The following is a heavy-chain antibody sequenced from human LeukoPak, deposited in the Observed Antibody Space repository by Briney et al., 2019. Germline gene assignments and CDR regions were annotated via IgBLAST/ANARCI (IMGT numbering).Heavy chain of an antibody. CDR1: GFTFSSSA. CDR2: ISASGGST. V-gene: IGHV3-23*01. J-gene: IGHJ4*02. CDR3: AEDQRWESPHYLDS. Sequence: GGSLRLSCAASGFTFSSSAMSWVRQVPGKGLEWVSGISASGGSTSYADSVRGRFTISRDNSKNTLYVQMNSLRDEDTAVYYCAEDQRWESPHYLDSWGQGTLVTVSS. D-gene: IGHD1-26*01.